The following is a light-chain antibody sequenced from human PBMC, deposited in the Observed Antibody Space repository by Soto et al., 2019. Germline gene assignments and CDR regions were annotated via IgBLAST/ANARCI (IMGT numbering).Light chain of an antibody. CDR3: QQYGSSPPGT. CDR2: GAS. J-gene: IGKJ1*01. CDR1: QSVSSSY. V-gene: IGKV3-20*01. Sequence: MVLTQSPGTLSLSPGERATLSCRASQSVSSSYFAWYQQKPGQAPRLLIYGASSRATGIPDMFSGSGSGTDFTITISRLEPEDFAVYYCQQYGSSPPGTFGQGTNVEIK.